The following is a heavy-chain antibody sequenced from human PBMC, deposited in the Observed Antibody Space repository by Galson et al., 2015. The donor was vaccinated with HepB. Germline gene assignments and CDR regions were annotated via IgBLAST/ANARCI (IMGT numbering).Heavy chain of an antibody. Sequence: SLRLSCAASGFTFTNYGMHWVRQAPGKGLEWVAVILNDGNNKYYADSVKGRFTISRDNSKNTLYLQMNSLSAEDTAVYYCARGRYCSTSKCYAGKEWFDPWGQGTLVTVSS. V-gene: IGHV3-33*01. CDR1: GFTFTNYG. J-gene: IGHJ5*02. D-gene: IGHD2-2*01. CDR2: ILNDGNNK. CDR3: ARGRYCSTSKCYAGKEWFDP.